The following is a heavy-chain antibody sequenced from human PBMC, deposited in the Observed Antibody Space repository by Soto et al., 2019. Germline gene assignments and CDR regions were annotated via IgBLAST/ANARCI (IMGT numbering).Heavy chain of an antibody. CDR2: LYPSDSDT. V-gene: IGHV5-51*01. J-gene: IGHJ4*02. CDR1: GYNFAGYW. Sequence: PGESLKISCKGSGYNFAGYWIAWARQMPGKGLELMGTLYPSDSDTRYRPCFQGQVTISADKSISSAYLQWSSLRASDTAMYYCARGGVSTRTFDYWGRGTPVTVSS. CDR3: ARGGVSTRTFDY. D-gene: IGHD3-3*01.